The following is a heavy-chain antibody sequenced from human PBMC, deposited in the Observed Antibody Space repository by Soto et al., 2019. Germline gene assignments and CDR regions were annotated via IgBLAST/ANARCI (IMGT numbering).Heavy chain of an antibody. CDR1: GGSISSGGYY. CDR3: ARELVECSSTSCYGGHFDY. V-gene: IGHV4-31*03. J-gene: IGHJ4*02. D-gene: IGHD2-2*01. Sequence: SETLSLTCTVSGGSISSGGYYWSWIRQHPGKGLEWIGYIYYSGSTYYNPSLKSRVTISVDTSKNQFSLKLSSVTAADTAVYYCARELVECSSTSCYGGHFDYWGQGTLVTVSS. CDR2: IYYSGST.